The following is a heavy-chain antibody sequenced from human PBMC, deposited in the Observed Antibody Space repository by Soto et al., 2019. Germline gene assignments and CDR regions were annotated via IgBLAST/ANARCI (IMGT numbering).Heavy chain of an antibody. V-gene: IGHV3-13*01. CDR1: GFTFSSYD. J-gene: IGHJ4*02. D-gene: IGHD3-22*01. CDR2: IGTAGDT. CDR3: ARARKNSSGYYSPGTRPDFDY. Sequence: PGGSLRLSCAASGFTFSSYDMHWVRQATGKGLEWVSAIGTAGDTYYPGSVKGRFTISRENAKNSLYLQMNSLRAGDTAVYYCARARKNSSGYYSPGTRPDFDYWGQGT.